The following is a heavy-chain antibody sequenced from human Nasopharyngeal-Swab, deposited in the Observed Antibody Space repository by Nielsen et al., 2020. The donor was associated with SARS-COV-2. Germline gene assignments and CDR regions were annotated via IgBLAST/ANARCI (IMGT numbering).Heavy chain of an antibody. CDR3: ARDRVDTAMVHYYYYGMDV. CDR2: IYSGGST. Sequence: GGSLSLSCAASGFTVSSTYMSWVPQAPGKGLEWVSVIYSGGSTYYADSVKGRFTISRHNSKNTLYLQMNSLRAEDTAVYYCARDRVDTAMVHYYYYGMDVWGQGTTVTVSS. CDR1: GFTVSSTY. D-gene: IGHD5-18*01. J-gene: IGHJ6*02. V-gene: IGHV3-53*04.